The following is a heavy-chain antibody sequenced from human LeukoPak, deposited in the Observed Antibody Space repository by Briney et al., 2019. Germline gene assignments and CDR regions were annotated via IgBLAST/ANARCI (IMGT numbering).Heavy chain of an antibody. V-gene: IGHV4-4*07. CDR1: GGSISSYY. J-gene: IGHJ4*02. CDR3: AREGGYSGYDSFDY. CDR2: IYTSGST. D-gene: IGHD5-12*01. Sequence: SETLSLTCTVSGGSISSYYWSWIRQPAGKGLEWIGRIYTSGSTNYNPSLKSRVTMSVDTSKNQFSLKLSSVTAADTAVYYCAREGGYSGYDSFDYWGQGTLVTVSS.